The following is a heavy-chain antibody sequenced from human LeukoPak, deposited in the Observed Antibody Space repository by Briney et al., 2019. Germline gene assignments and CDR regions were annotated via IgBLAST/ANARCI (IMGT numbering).Heavy chain of an antibody. J-gene: IGHJ1*01. CDR1: GYTFTSYY. CDR2: INPSGGST. Sequence: GASVKVSCKASGYTFTSYYMHWVRQAPGQGLEWMGIINPSGGSTSYAQKFQGRVTMTRDTSTSTVYMKLSSLRSEDTAVYYCARVESSGYFQHWGQGTLVTVSS. CDR3: ARVESSGYFQH. V-gene: IGHV1-46*01.